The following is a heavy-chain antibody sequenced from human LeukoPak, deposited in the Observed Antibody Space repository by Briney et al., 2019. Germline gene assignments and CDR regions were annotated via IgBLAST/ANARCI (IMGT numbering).Heavy chain of an antibody. CDR2: IYTSGST. CDR1: GGSISSYY. V-gene: IGHV4-4*07. D-gene: IGHD6-13*01. J-gene: IGHJ4*02. CDR3: TRVILAAAGSSYYFDY. Sequence: SETLSLTCTVSGGSISSYYWSWIRQPAGKGLEWIGRIYTSGSTNYNPSLKSRVTMSVDTSKNQFSLKLSSVTAADTAVYYCTRVILAAAGSSYYFDYWGQGTLVTVSS.